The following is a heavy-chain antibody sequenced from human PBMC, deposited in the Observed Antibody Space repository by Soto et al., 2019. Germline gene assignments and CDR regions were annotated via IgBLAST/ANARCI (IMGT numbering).Heavy chain of an antibody. D-gene: IGHD3-16*01. J-gene: IGHJ6*02. CDR3: AKEADRQATRLISYVALDH. CDR1: GFALSPYT. Sequence: QVQLVESGGGVVQPGGSLRLSCAARGFALSPYTIHWVRQAPGKGLEWVAGLSSDGSNNFYPDSVKGRITISRDNSKTRDHLKINNPRPEDTAIYYCAKEADRQATRLISYVALDHWGRGTTVTVSS. V-gene: IGHV3-30-3*01. CDR2: LSSDGSNN.